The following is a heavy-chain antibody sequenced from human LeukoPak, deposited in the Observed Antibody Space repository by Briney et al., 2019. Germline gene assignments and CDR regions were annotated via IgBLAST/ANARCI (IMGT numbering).Heavy chain of an antibody. CDR3: ASAPGIAVAGVPVDKWFDP. V-gene: IGHV1-69*02. CDR2: IIPILGIA. CDR1: GGTFSSYT. Sequence: SVKVSCKASGGTFSSYTISWVRQAPGQGLEWMGRIIPILGIANYAQKFQGRVTITADKSTSTAYMELSSLRSEDTAVYYCASAPGIAVAGVPVDKWFDPWGQGTLVTVSS. J-gene: IGHJ5*02. D-gene: IGHD6-19*01.